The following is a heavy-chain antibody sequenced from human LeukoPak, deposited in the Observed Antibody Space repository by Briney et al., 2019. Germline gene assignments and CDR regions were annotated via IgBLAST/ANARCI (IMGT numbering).Heavy chain of an antibody. J-gene: IGHJ5*02. V-gene: IGHV3-7*03. Sequence: GGSLRLSCAASGFTFSSYWMGWVRQAPGKGLEWVANLKQDGSEKYYVDSVRGRFTISRDNAKNSLYLQMNSLRAEDTAVYYCARVMVRGAANWFDPWGQGTLVTVSS. CDR3: ARVMVRGAANWFDP. CDR2: LKQDGSEK. D-gene: IGHD3-10*01. CDR1: GFTFSSYW.